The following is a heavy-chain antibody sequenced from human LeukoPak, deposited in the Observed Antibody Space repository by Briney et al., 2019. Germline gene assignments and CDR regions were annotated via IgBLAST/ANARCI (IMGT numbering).Heavy chain of an antibody. J-gene: IGHJ3*01. CDR3: AGSYDSGPRLAFDV. V-gene: IGHV3-74*01. Sequence: GGSLRLSCAASGFTFSNYWMHWVRQAPGKGLVWVSRINSDGSSTSYADFVKGRFTISRDNAKNTLYLQMNSLRAEDTAVYYCAGSYDSGPRLAFDVWGQGTMVTVSS. CDR2: INSDGSST. CDR1: GFTFSNYW. D-gene: IGHD3-10*01.